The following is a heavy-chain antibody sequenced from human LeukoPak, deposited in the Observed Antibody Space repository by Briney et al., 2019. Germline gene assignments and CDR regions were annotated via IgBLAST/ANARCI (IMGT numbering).Heavy chain of an antibody. Sequence: QPGGSLRLSCAASGFTFSDSAIHWDRQASGKGLEWVGRIRGKGFSDPPAYAASVKDRFTISRDDSESTAYLQMNSLKAEDTAVYYCTVPQSGGNWFDPWGPGTLVTVSS. D-gene: IGHD3-16*01. V-gene: IGHV3-73*01. CDR1: GFTFSDSA. J-gene: IGHJ5*02. CDR3: TVPQSGGNWFDP. CDR2: IRGKGFSDPP.